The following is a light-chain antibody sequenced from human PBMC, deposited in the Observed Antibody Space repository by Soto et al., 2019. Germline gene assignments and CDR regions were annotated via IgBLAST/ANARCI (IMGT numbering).Light chain of an antibody. CDR1: QDIRNY. Sequence: IQMTQSPSSLSASVGDRVTITCQASQDIRNYLNWYQQKPGKAPKLLIYDAFNLETGVPSRFRGSRSGRDFSLTISSLQPEDSGKYYCQKYDNLPSLTLGGGTKVDIK. J-gene: IGKJ4*01. V-gene: IGKV1-33*01. CDR3: QKYDNLPSLT. CDR2: DAF.